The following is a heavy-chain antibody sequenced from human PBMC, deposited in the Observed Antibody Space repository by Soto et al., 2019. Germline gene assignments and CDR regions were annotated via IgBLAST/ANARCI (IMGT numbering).Heavy chain of an antibody. CDR2: IYYSGST. D-gene: IGHD5-12*01. J-gene: IGHJ4*02. Sequence: SETLSLTCTVSGGSISSYYWSWIRQPPGKGLEWIGYIYYSGSTNYNPSLKSRVTISVDTSKNQFSLKLSSVTAADTAVYYCARGEVATTSYYFDYWGQGTLVTVSS. CDR3: ARGEVATTSYYFDY. V-gene: IGHV4-59*01. CDR1: GGSISSYY.